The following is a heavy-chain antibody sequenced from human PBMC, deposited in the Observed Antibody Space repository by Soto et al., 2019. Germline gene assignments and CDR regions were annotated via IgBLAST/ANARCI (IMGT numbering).Heavy chain of an antibody. D-gene: IGHD3-22*01. Sequence: GGSLRLSCAASGFTFSSYAMSWVRQAPGKGLEWVSAISGSGGSTYYADSVKGRFTISRDNSKNTLYLQMNSLRAEDTAVYYCAKDGTFYSPRDVKQLGLTRAYYSLLVFDYWGQGTLVTVSS. V-gene: IGHV3-23*01. J-gene: IGHJ4*02. CDR3: AKDGTFYSPRDVKQLGLTRAYYSLLVFDY. CDR2: ISGSGGST. CDR1: GFTFSSYA.